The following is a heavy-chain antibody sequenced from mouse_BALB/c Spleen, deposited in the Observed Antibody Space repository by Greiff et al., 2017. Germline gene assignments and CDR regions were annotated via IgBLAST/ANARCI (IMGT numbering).Heavy chain of an antibody. J-gene: IGHJ2*01. CDR1: GYSITSGYY. CDR2: ISYDGSN. CDR3: ARDGGGYVDY. Sequence: ESGPGLVKPSQSLSLTCSVTGYSITSGYYWNWIRQFPGNKLEWMGYISYDGSNNYNPSLKNRISITRDTSKNQFFLKLNSVTTEDTATHSCARDGGGYVDYWGQGATLTVSS. V-gene: IGHV3-6*02.